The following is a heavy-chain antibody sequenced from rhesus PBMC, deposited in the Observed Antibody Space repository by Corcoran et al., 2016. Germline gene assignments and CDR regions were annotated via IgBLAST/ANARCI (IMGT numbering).Heavy chain of an antibody. CDR2: VDPEDAES. J-gene: IGHJ4*01. Sequence: EVQLLQSGAEVKKPGASVKISCKASGYTITDYYLHRARPSPGKGLECLGRVDPEDAESLHAQKFQDRDTITADTSTDTACMELNSLGSEDTAVYYCATSLTGDRYFDYWGQGVLVTVSS. D-gene: IGHD7-45*01. V-gene: IGHV1-111*02. CDR1: GYTITDYY. CDR3: ATSLTGDRYFDY.